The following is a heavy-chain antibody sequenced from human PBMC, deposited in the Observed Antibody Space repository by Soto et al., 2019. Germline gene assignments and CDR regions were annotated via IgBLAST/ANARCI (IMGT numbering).Heavy chain of an antibody. CDR2: IYPGDSDT. CDR3: AITGYYYDSSGYYFRSAFDI. D-gene: IGHD3-22*01. CDR1: GYSFTSYW. Sequence: GESLKISCKGSGYSFTSYWIGWVRQIPGKGLEWLGIIYPGDSDTRYSPSFQGQVTISADKSISTAYLQWSSLKASDTAMYYCAITGYYYDSSGYYFRSAFDIWGQGTMVTVSS. V-gene: IGHV5-51*01. J-gene: IGHJ3*02.